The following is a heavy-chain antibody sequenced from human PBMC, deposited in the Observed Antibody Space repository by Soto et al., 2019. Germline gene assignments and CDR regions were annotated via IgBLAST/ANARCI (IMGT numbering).Heavy chain of an antibody. CDR1: GGTFSTNG. CDR3: ARRPARYCRGDGCYSGDYYGLDV. V-gene: IGHV1-69*06. CDR2: IIPMFGTA. J-gene: IGHJ6*02. Sequence: QVQLLQSGAEVKRPGSSVRVSCKASGGTFSTNGINWVRQAPGQGLEWMGGIIPMFGTANYAQKFQGRVTITADKSTSTVYMDLGSLRSDDTATYYCARRPARYCRGDGCYSGDYYGLDVWGQGPTVNVS. D-gene: IGHD2-15*01.